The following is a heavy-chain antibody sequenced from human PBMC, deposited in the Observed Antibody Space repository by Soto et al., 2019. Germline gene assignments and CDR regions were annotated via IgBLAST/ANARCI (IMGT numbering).Heavy chain of an antibody. V-gene: IGHV4-31*03. D-gene: IGHD3-22*01. CDR2: IYYSGST. J-gene: IGHJ5*02. CDR1: GGSISSGGYY. CDR3: ARADSSGYYPNWFDP. Sequence: SETLSLTCTVSGGSISSGGYYWSWIRQHPGRGLEWIGYIYYSGSTYYNPSLKSRVTISVDTSKNQFSLKLSSVTAADTAVYYCARADSSGYYPNWFDPWGQGTLVTVSS.